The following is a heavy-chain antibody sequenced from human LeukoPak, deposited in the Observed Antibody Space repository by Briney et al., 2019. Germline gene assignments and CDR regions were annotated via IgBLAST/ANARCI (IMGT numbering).Heavy chain of an antibody. V-gene: IGHV3-23*01. J-gene: IGHJ4*02. CDR1: GFIFSSYV. Sequence: PGGSLRLSCAASGFIFSSYVMSWVRQAPGMGLEWVSGISGSGSPSFYADSVKSRITINPDTSKNQFSLQLNSVTPEDTAVYYCARSRWGYFDYWGQGTLVTVSS. D-gene: IGHD7-27*01. CDR3: ARSRWGYFDY. CDR2: ISGSGSPS.